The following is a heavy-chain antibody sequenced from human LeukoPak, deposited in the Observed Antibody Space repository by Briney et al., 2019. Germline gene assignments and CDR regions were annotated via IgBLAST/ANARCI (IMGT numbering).Heavy chain of an antibody. D-gene: IGHD4-17*01. V-gene: IGHV5-51*01. Sequence: GESLKISCKGSGYSFTSYWIGWVRQMPGKGLEWMGIIYPGDSDTRYSPSFQGQVTISADKSISTAYLQWSSLEASDTAMYYRARRRRDYGDNWFDPWGQGTLVTVSS. CDR1: GYSFTSYW. CDR2: IYPGDSDT. J-gene: IGHJ5*02. CDR3: ARRRRDYGDNWFDP.